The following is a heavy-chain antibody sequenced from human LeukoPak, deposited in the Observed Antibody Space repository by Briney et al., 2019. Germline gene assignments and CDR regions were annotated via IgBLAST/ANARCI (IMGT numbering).Heavy chain of an antibody. CDR2: ISWDGDST. CDR3: AKDNRRTTYCGGDCFFDQ. V-gene: IGHV3-43*01. Sequence: GGSLRLSCAASGFTFSSYAMSWVRQAPGKGLEWVSLISWDGDSTYYADSVKGRFTISRDNSKDSLFLQMNSLRTEDTALYYCAKDNRRTTYCGGDCFFDQWGQGTLVTVSS. D-gene: IGHD2-21*02. J-gene: IGHJ4*02. CDR1: GFTFSSYA.